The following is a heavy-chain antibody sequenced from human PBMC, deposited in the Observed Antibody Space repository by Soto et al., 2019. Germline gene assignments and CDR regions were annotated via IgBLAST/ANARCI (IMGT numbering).Heavy chain of an antibody. J-gene: IGHJ5*01. D-gene: IGHD1-26*01. CDR2: ISYDGSNK. V-gene: IGHV3-30*18. CDR3: AKDSAPLSGSYDS. CDR1: GFTFSSYG. Sequence: SLRLSCAASGFTFSSYGMHWVRQAPGKGLEWVAVISYDGSNKYYADSVKGRFTISRDNSKNTLYLQMNSLRAEDTAVYYCAKDSAPLSGSYDSWGQGTLVTVSS.